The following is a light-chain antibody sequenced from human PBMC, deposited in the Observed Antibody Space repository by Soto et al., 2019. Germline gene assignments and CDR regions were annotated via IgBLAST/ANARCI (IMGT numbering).Light chain of an antibody. J-gene: IGLJ1*01. V-gene: IGLV2-14*01. CDR2: EVS. Sequence: QSALTQPASVSGSPGQSITISCTGTSSDVGAYNYVSWYQQHPGRAPKLLIYEVSNRPSGVSNRFSGSKPDNTASLTISGLQAEDEADYYCSSYTTTVTLYVFGTGTKVTAL. CDR3: SSYTTTVTLYV. CDR1: SSDVGAYNY.